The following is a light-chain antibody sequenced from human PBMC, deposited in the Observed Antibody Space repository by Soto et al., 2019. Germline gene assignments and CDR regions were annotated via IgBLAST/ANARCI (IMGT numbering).Light chain of an antibody. Sequence: DIVLTQSLDTLSLSPGERATLSCRASQSVSSNYLAWYQQKPGQAPRLLIYGASTRATGIPDRFSGSGSGTDFPLTISRLEPEDFAVYYCQQYGSSSYTFGQGTRLEIK. CDR1: QSVSSNY. CDR2: GAS. V-gene: IGKV3-20*01. CDR3: QQYGSSSYT. J-gene: IGKJ2*01.